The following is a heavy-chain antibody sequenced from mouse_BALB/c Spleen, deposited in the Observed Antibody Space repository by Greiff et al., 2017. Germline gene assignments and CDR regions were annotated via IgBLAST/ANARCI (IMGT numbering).Heavy chain of an antibody. Sequence: VQLQQPGAELVRPGASVKLSCKASGYTFTSYWINWVKQRPGQGLEWIGNIYPSDSYTNYNQKFKDKATLTVDKSSSTAYMQLSSPTSEDSAVYYCTRGITFAMDYWGQGTSVTVSS. D-gene: IGHD2-4*01. CDR3: TRGITFAMDY. V-gene: IGHV1-69*02. J-gene: IGHJ4*01. CDR1: GYTFTSYW. CDR2: IYPSDSYT.